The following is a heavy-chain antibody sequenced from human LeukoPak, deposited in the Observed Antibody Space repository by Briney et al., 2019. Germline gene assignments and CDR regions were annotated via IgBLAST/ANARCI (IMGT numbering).Heavy chain of an antibody. J-gene: IGHJ6*03. Sequence: GSSVKVSCKASGGTFSSYAISWVRQAPGQGLEWMGGIIPIFGTANYAQKFQGRVTITTDESTSTAYMELSSLRFEDTAVYYCARGWELLPAYYYYMDVWGKGTTVTVSS. CDR2: IIPIFGTA. CDR3: ARGWELLPAYYYYMDV. D-gene: IGHD1-26*01. V-gene: IGHV1-69*05. CDR1: GGTFSSYA.